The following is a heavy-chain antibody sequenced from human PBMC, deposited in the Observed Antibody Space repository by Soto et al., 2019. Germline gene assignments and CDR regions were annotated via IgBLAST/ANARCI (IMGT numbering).Heavy chain of an antibody. Sequence: LCGGSISSGGYSWXXTRQPPRKGLEWIGYIYHSGSTYYNSSLKSRVTISVDRSKNQFSLKLSSVTAADTAVYYCARIPSPWGQGTLVTVSS. J-gene: IGHJ5*02. V-gene: IGHV4-30-2*01. CDR1: GGSISSGGYS. CDR3: ARIPSP. D-gene: IGHD2-21*01. CDR2: IYHSGST.